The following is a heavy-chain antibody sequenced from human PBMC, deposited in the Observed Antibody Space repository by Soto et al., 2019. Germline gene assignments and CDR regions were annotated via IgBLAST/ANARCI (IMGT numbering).Heavy chain of an antibody. D-gene: IGHD2-2*01. CDR1: GFTFSDYY. J-gene: IGHJ4*02. V-gene: IGHV3-11*01. CDR2: IRSTDNAR. Sequence: GGSLRLSCAASGFTFSDYYMSWIRQAPGKGLEWVSYIRSTDNARYYANSVKGRFTISRDNAKNSLYLQMNSLRAEDTAVYYCARGNALYDYWGQGALVTVSS. CDR3: ARGNALYDY.